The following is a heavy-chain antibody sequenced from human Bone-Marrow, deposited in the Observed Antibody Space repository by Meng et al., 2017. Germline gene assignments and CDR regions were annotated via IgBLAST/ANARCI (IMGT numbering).Heavy chain of an antibody. V-gene: IGHV4-59*08. CDR3: ARHPAPYNSGSAFDI. Sequence: QVQLQESGPGLVKPSETLSLTGTVSGGSISNYYYNWIRQPPGKELEWIGYIYYSGSTNYNPSLKSRVTISVDTSKNQFSLKLSSVTAADTAIYYCARHPAPYNSGSAFDIWGQGTMVTVSS. CDR2: IYYSGST. J-gene: IGHJ3*02. D-gene: IGHD6-19*01. CDR1: GGSISNYY.